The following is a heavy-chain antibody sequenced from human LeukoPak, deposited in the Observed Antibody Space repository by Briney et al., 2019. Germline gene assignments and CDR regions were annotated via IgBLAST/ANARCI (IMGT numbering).Heavy chain of an antibody. CDR3: AKTIVGATLDY. J-gene: IGHJ4*02. D-gene: IGHD1-26*01. V-gene: IGHV3-30*02. Sequence: GGSLRLSCATSGFTFSNFGMNWVRQAPGKGLQWVAFISYDGKDKYYSDSVKGRITISRDNSKNTLYLQMNSLRAEDTAVYYCAKTIVGATLDYWGQGTLVTVSS. CDR1: GFTFSNFG. CDR2: ISYDGKDK.